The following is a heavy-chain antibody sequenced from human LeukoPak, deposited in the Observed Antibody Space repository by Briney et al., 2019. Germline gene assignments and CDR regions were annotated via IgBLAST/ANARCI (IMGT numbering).Heavy chain of an antibody. CDR3: ARQLTILRGFDI. D-gene: IGHD4/OR15-4a*01. Sequence: GESLKISCKGSGYSFTSYWIGWVRQLPGKGLEWMGNIYPGDSDTRYSPSFQGQVTISADKSINTAYLQWTSLKASDTAMYYCARQLTILRGFDIWGQGTMVTASS. CDR1: GYSFTSYW. J-gene: IGHJ3*02. CDR2: IYPGDSDT. V-gene: IGHV5-51*01.